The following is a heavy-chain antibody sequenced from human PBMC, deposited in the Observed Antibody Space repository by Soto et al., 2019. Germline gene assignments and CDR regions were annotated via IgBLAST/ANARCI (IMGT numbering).Heavy chain of an antibody. CDR1: VFTVSSNY. Sequence: PWWSLRLSCSASVFTVSSNYMSWVRQAPGKGLEWVSVIYSGGSTYYADSVKGRFTVSRDNSKNTVYLQMNSLRAEDTAVYYCASAYESSGYFYYWGQGTLVTVSS. D-gene: IGHD3-22*01. CDR2: IYSGGST. V-gene: IGHV3-53*01. CDR3: ASAYESSGYFYY. J-gene: IGHJ4*02.